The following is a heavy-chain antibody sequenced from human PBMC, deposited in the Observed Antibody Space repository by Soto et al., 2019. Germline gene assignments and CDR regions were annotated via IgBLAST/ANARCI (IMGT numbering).Heavy chain of an antibody. CDR2: ISGSGGST. CDR3: AKDLLEQQLVPGWFDP. CDR1: GFTFSSYA. Sequence: PGGSLRRSCAASGFTFSSYAMSWVRQAPGKGLEWVSAISGSGGSTYYADSVKGRFTISRDNSKNTLYLQMNSLRAEDTAVYYCAKDLLEQQLVPGWFDPWGQGTLVTVSS. D-gene: IGHD6-13*01. V-gene: IGHV3-23*01. J-gene: IGHJ5*02.